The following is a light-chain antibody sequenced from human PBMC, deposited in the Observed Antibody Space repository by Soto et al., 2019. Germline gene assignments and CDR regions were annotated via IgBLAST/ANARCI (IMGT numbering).Light chain of an antibody. J-gene: IGLJ6*01. Sequence: QLVLTQPPSASASLGASVTLTCTLSSGCNNYKVDWYQERPGKGPRFVMRVGTGGILRSKGDGIPDRFSVLGSGLNRYLTVKTIQEDDESDNHFGADHGSWSNVVFGSGTQLTVL. V-gene: IGLV9-49*01. CDR3: GADHGSWSNVV. CDR1: SGCNNYK. CDR2: VGTGGILR.